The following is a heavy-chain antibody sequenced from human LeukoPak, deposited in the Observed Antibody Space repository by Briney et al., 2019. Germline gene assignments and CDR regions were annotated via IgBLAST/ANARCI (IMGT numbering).Heavy chain of an antibody. J-gene: IGHJ4*02. V-gene: IGHV3-7*01. D-gene: IGHD5-18*01. CDR1: GFTFSSYW. Sequence: GGSLRLSCAASGFTFSSYWMSWVRQAPGKGLEWVANIKQDGSEKYNVDSVKGRFTISRDNAKNSLYLQMNSLGAEDTAVYYCARGIDSYGSDYWGQGTLVTVSS. CDR2: IKQDGSEK. CDR3: ARGIDSYGSDY.